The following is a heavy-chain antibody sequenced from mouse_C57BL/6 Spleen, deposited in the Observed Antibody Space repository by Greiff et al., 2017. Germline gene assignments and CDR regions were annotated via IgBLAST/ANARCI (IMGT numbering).Heavy chain of an antibody. CDR2: FYPGSGSI. J-gene: IGHJ3*01. CDR1: GYTFTEYT. V-gene: IGHV1-62-2*01. Sequence: QVQLQQSGAELVKPGASVKLSCKASGYTFTEYTIHWVKQRSGQGLEWIGWFYPGSGSIKYNEKFKDKATLTADKSSSTVYMELSRLTSEDSAVYLCERREGSLLRGSLSWFAYWGQGTLVTVSA. D-gene: IGHD1-1*01. CDR3: ERREGSLLRGSLSWFAY.